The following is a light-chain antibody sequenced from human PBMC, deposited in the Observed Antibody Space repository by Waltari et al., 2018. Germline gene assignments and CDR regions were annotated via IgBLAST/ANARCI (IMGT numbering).Light chain of an antibody. V-gene: IGLV1-40*01. CDR3: QSYDSSLSVQV. J-gene: IGLJ2*01. CDR2: GNS. Sequence: QSVLTQPPSVSGAPGQRVTISCPGSSSNIGGGYDVTWYQQLPGTAPKLLIYGNSNRPSGVPDRFSGSKSGTSASLAITGLQAEDEADYYCQSYDSSLSVQVFGGGTKLTVL. CDR1: SSNIGGGYD.